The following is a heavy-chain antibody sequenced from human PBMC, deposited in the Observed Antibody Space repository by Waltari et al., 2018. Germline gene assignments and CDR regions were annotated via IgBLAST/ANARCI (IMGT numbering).Heavy chain of an antibody. CDR3: VKYSGFDYFFDY. J-gene: IGHJ4*02. V-gene: IGHV3-30*18. CDR1: GFIFCTCN. D-gene: IGHD5-12*01. Sequence: QFQLVDSGGGVVQPGRSLRLACAASGFIFCTCNMHWVRQTPGQGLQWVAAISHDGSNKDYADSVKSRFTVSRDNSNNTLYLQINSLRADDTGIYFCVKYSGFDYFFDYWGQGTLVTVSS. CDR2: ISHDGSNK.